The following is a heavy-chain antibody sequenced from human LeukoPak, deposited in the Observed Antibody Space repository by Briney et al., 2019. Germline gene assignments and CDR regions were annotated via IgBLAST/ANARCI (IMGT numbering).Heavy chain of an antibody. CDR2: IYYSGST. CDR1: GGSISSYY. CDR3: ARHPTYSSYFDY. J-gene: IGHJ4*02. V-gene: IGHV4-59*08. D-gene: IGHD6-13*01. Sequence: PSETLSLTCTVSGGSISSYYWSWIRQPPGKGLEWVGYIYYSGSTNYNPSLKSRVTISVDTSKNQFSLKLSSVTAADTAVYYCARHPTYSSYFDYWGQGTLVPVSS.